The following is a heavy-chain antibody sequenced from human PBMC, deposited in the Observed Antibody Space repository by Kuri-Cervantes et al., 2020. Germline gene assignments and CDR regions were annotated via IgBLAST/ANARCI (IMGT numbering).Heavy chain of an antibody. V-gene: IGHV4-59*08. CDR2: IYYSGST. Sequence: GSLRLSCTVSGGSISSYYWSWIRQPPGKGLEWIGYIYYSGSTNYNPSLKSRVTISVDTSKNQFSLKLSSVTAADTAVYYCARHWDDYVVVVISETPGWFDPWGQGTLVTVSS. J-gene: IGHJ5*02. CDR3: ARHWDDYVVVVISETPGWFDP. D-gene: IGHD2-21*01. CDR1: GGSISSYY.